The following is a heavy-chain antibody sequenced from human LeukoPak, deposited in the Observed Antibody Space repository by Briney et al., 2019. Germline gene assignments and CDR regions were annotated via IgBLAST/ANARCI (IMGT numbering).Heavy chain of an antibody. D-gene: IGHD3-10*01. CDR2: ISGSAATT. V-gene: IGHV3-23*01. CDR1: GFTFSTYG. Sequence: GGSLRLSCAASGFTFSTYGMTWVRQAPGKGLEWVSAISGSAATTFYADSVKGRFTISRDNSKNTLYLQMNSLRAEDTAVYYCAKRGPGSPQSGKYFFDYWGQGTLVTVSS. CDR3: AKRGPGSPQSGKYFFDY. J-gene: IGHJ4*02.